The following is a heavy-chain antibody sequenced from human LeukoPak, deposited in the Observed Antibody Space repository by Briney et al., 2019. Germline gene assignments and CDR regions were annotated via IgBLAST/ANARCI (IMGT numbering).Heavy chain of an antibody. D-gene: IGHD6-19*01. Sequence: GGSLRLSCAASGFTFSSYSMNWVRQAPGKGLEWVSYISSSGSTIYYADSVKGRFTISRDNAKNSLYLQMNSLRAEDTAVYYCASIAVAFDYWGQGTLVTVSS. J-gene: IGHJ4*02. CDR2: ISSSGSTI. CDR3: ASIAVAFDY. V-gene: IGHV3-48*04. CDR1: GFTFSSYS.